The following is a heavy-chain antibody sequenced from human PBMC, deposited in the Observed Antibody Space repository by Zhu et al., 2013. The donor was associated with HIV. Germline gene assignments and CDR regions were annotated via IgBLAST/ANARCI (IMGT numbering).Heavy chain of an antibody. Sequence: QVQLQESGPGLVKPSGTLSLTCAVSGGSISSSNWWSWVRQPPGKGLEWIGEIYHSGSTNYNPSLKSRVTISVDESKNQFSLKLTSVTAADTAVYYCARDRYYGSRNYYYLDFWGQGTLVTVSS. CDR3: ARDRYYGSRNYYYLDF. CDR1: GGSISSSNW. V-gene: IGHV4-4*02. D-gene: IGHD3-10*01. CDR2: IYHSGST. J-gene: IGHJ4*02.